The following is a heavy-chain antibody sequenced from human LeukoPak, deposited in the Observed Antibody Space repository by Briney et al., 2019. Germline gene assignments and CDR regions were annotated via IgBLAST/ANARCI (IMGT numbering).Heavy chain of an antibody. Sequence: GASVKVSCKASGFTFTSYDIHWVRQATGQGLEWMGWMNPASGDTAYAQKFQGRLTMTRNTSINTAYLELSSLRSDDTAVYYCARDYYDSSGYLSFDYWGQGTLVTVSS. CDR1: GFTFTSYD. CDR3: ARDYYDSSGYLSFDY. J-gene: IGHJ4*02. CDR2: MNPASGDT. V-gene: IGHV1-8*01. D-gene: IGHD3-22*01.